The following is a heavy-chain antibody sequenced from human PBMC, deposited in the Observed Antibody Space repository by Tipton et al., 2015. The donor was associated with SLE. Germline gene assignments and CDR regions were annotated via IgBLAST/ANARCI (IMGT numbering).Heavy chain of an antibody. Sequence: SLRLSCAASGFTFSSYSMNWVRQAPGKGLEWVSSISSSSSYIYYADSVKGRFTISRDNAKNSLYLQMNSLRAEDTAVYYCARDPRGYSGYDSYWGQGTLVTVSS. CDR2: ISSSSSYI. J-gene: IGHJ4*02. D-gene: IGHD5-12*01. CDR1: GFTFSSYS. V-gene: IGHV3-21*01. CDR3: ARDPRGYSGYDSY.